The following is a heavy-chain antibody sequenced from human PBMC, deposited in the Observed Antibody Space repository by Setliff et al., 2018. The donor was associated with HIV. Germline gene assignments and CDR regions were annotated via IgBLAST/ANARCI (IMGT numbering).Heavy chain of an antibody. Sequence: GESLKISCMGSGYRFTTYWIGWVRQMPGKGLEWMGVTYPGDSTTRYSPSLEGQVTISADRSINTAFLQWSGLEASDTAMYYCIRRRRAPGAADLESYWGQGTLVTVSS. J-gene: IGHJ4*02. CDR3: IRRRRAPGAADLESY. CDR1: GYRFTTYW. CDR2: TYPGDSTT. V-gene: IGHV5-51*01. D-gene: IGHD7-27*01.